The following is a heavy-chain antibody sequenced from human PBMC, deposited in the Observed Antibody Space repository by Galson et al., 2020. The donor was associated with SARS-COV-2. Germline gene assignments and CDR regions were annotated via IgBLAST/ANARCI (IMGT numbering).Heavy chain of an antibody. D-gene: IGHD2-15*01. CDR3: ARFLGYCSGGSCSNGFDY. V-gene: IGHV4-34*01. CDR1: GGSFSGYY. J-gene: IGHJ4*02. Sequence: TLSLTCAVYGGSFSGYYWSWIRQPPGKGLEWIGEINHSGSTNYNPSLKSRVTISVDTSKNQFSLKLSSVTAADTAVYYCARFLGYCSGGSCSNGFDYWGQGTLVTVSS. CDR2: INHSGST.